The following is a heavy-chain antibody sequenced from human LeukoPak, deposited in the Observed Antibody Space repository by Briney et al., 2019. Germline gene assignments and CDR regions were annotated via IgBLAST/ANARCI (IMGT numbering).Heavy chain of an antibody. CDR3: ARDQDYVWGSYPVDY. V-gene: IGHV3-21*01. D-gene: IGHD3-16*01. J-gene: IGHJ4*02. Sequence: PGGSLRLSCAASGFTFSSYSMNWVRQAPGKGLEWVSSISSSSSYIYYADSVKGRFTISRDNAKKALYLQMNSLRAEDTAVYYCARDQDYVWGSYPVDYWGQGTLVTVSS. CDR2: ISSSSSYI. CDR1: GFTFSSYS.